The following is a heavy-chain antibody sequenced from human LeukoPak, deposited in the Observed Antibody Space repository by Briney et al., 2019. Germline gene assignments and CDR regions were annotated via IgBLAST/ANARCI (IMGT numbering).Heavy chain of an antibody. Sequence: GGSLRLSCAASGFTFSSYSMNWVRQAPGKGLEWVSSISSSGSYIYYADSVKGRFTISRDNAKNSLYLQMNSLRAEDTAVYYCASTTSPTYYYDSSGYLGLRYWGQGTLVTVSS. J-gene: IGHJ4*02. CDR3: ASTTSPTYYYDSSGYLGLRY. CDR2: ISSSGSYI. D-gene: IGHD3-22*01. CDR1: GFTFSSYS. V-gene: IGHV3-21*01.